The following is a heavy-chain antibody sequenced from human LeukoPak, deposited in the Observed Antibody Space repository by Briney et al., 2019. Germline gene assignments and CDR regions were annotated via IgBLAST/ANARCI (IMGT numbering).Heavy chain of an antibody. Sequence: PGGSLRLSCAASGFTFSSYSMNWVRQAPGKGLEWVSYISSSSSTIYYAGSVKGRFTISRDNAKNSLYLQMNSLRAEDTAVYYCARELGGVIYWGQGTLVTVSS. CDR1: GFTFSSYS. CDR2: ISSSSSTI. V-gene: IGHV3-48*01. J-gene: IGHJ4*02. CDR3: ARELGGVIY. D-gene: IGHD3-16*01.